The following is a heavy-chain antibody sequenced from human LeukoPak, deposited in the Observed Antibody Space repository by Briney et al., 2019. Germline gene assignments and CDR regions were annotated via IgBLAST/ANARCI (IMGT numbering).Heavy chain of an antibody. CDR3: ARERHYYGSGSYQYYFDY. V-gene: IGHV3-64*01. J-gene: IGHJ4*02. CDR1: GFTFSSYA. CDR2: ISSNGGST. D-gene: IGHD3-10*01. Sequence: GGSLRLSCAASGFTFSSYAMHWVRQAPGKGLEYVSAISSNGGSTYYANSVKGRFTISRDNSKNTLYLQMGSLRAEDMAVYYCARERHYYGSGSYQYYFDYWGQGTLVTVSS.